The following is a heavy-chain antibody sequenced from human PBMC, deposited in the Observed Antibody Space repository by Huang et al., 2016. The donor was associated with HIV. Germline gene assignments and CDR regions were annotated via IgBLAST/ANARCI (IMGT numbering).Heavy chain of an antibody. J-gene: IGHJ5*01. CDR1: GFSILIYY. V-gene: IGHV1-46*03. CDR3: AREGITPSGTEVSGFDF. CDR2: VNPSGGGA. D-gene: IGHD6-13*01. Sequence: QVQLVQSGAEVKKPGASVTISCKASGFSILIYYIHWVRQAPGQGLEWMGIVNPSGGGADYAQKFKGRVTMTRDTSTRTLYMELSSLRSEDTAVYYCAREGITPSGTEVSGFDFWGQGTPVGVSS.